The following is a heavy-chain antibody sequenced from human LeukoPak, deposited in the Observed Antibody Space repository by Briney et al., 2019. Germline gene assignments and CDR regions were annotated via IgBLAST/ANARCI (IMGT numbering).Heavy chain of an antibody. CDR1: GGSFSGYY. J-gene: IGHJ4*02. CDR2: INHSGST. CDR3: AREAPGGAAAGTVDY. D-gene: IGHD6-13*01. V-gene: IGHV4-34*01. Sequence: SETLSLTCAVYGGSFSGYYWSWIRQPPGKGLEWIGEINHSGSTNYNPSLKSRVTISVDTSKNQFSLKLSSVTAADTAVYYCAREAPGGAAAGTVDYWGPGTLVTVSS.